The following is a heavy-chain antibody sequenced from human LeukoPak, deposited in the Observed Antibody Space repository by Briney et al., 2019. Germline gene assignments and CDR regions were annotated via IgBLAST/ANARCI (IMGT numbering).Heavy chain of an antibody. CDR2: INQDGSEK. CDR3: ARDREGICGVSEIDY. CDR1: GFTFSSYW. J-gene: IGHJ4*01. D-gene: IGHD3-3*01. V-gene: IGHV3-7*01. Sequence: PGGSLRLSCAASGFTFSSYWRSWVRQAPGKGLEWVANINQDGSEKYYVDSVKGRFTISRDNAKNSLYLQMNSLRAEDTAVYYCARDREGICGVSEIDYWGHRTLVTVSS.